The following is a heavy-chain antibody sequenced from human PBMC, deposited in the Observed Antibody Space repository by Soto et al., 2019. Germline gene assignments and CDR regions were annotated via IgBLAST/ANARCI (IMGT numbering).Heavy chain of an antibody. V-gene: IGHV4-59*12. CDR3: ARTPWDTVVAPTESDH. D-gene: IGHD2-2*01. J-gene: IGHJ4*02. CDR2: LYNTGST. Sequence: SETLSLTCTVSGASISRYYWSWIRQSPGKGLEWIGYLYNTGSTIYNPSLKSRVTISVDTSKNQFSLKLSSVTAADTAVYYCARTPWDTVVAPTESDHWGKGTLVTVSS. CDR1: GASISRYY.